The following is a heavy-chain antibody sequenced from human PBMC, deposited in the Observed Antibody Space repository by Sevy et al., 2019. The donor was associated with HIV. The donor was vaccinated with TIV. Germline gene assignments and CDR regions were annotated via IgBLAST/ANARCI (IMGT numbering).Heavy chain of an antibody. Sequence: GGSLRLSCAASGFTFSNYAMHWVRQAPGKGLAWVALIWYDGSKIFYADSVKGRFTISRDNSESTRYLQMNSLRAEDTGLYHCAKGGPNSGYDYYFDYWGQGTLVTVSS. CDR1: GFTFSNYA. CDR2: IWYDGSKI. V-gene: IGHV3-33*06. D-gene: IGHD5-12*01. CDR3: AKGGPNSGYDYYFDY. J-gene: IGHJ4*02.